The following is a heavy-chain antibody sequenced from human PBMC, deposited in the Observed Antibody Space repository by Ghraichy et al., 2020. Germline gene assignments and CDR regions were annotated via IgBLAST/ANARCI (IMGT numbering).Heavy chain of an antibody. V-gene: IGHV4-31*03. CDR1: GGSISSGGYY. Sequence: SLNISCTVSGGSISSGGYYWSWIRQHPGKGLEWIGYIYYSGSTYYNPSLKSRVTISVDTSKNQFSLKLSSVTAADTAVYYCAREEVVAAAFQGSWFDPWGQGTLVTVSS. CDR3: AREEVVAAAFQGSWFDP. CDR2: IYYSGST. J-gene: IGHJ5*02. D-gene: IGHD6-13*01.